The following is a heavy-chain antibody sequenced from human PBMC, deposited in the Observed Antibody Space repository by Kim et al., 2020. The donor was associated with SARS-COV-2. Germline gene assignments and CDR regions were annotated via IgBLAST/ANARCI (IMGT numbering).Heavy chain of an antibody. CDR2: IYYSGST. CDR3: ARNFYYFDY. J-gene: IGHJ4*02. Sequence: SETLSLTCTVSGGSISSSSYYWGWIRQPPGKGLEWIGSIYYSGSTYYNPSLKSRVTISVDTSKNQFSLKLSSVTAADTAVYYCARNFYYFDYWGQGTLVTVSS. CDR1: GGSISSSSYY. D-gene: IGHD3-3*01. V-gene: IGHV4-39*07.